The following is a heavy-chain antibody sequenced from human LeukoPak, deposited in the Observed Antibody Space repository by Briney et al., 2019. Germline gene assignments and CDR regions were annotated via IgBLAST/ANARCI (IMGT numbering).Heavy chain of an antibody. CDR3: AKASFPAAIIGWFDP. J-gene: IGHJ5*02. CDR1: GFTFDDYA. CDR2: ISWNSDSI. D-gene: IGHD2-2*02. V-gene: IGHV3-9*01. Sequence: GRSLRLSCAASGFTFDDYAMHWVRQGPGKGLEWVSGISWNSDSIGYADSVKGRFTISRGNARNSLYLQMNSLRDEDTALYYCAKASFPAAIIGWFDPWGQGTLVTVSS.